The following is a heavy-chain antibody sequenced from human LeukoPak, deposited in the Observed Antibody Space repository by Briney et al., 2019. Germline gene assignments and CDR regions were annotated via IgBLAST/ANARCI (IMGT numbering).Heavy chain of an antibody. CDR3: ARNVGYYDSSGYYPDAFDI. V-gene: IGHV4-59*01. CDR1: GGSISSYY. J-gene: IGHJ3*02. Sequence: PSETLSLTCTVSGGSISSYYWSWIRQPPGKGLEWIGYIYYSGSTNYNPSLKSRVTISVDTSKNQFSLKLSSVTAADTAVYYCARNVGYYDSSGYYPDAFDIWGQGTMVTVSS. D-gene: IGHD3-22*01. CDR2: IYYSGST.